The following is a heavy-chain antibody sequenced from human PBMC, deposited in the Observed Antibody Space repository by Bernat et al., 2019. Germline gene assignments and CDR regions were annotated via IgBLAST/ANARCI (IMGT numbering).Heavy chain of an antibody. CDR1: GGSFSSGGYS. Sequence: QLQLQESGSGLVKPSQTLSLTCAVSGGSFSSGGYSWSWIRQPPGKGLEWIGYIYHSGSTYYNPSLKSRVTISVDRSKNQFSLKLSSVTAADTAVYYCARTVGSGSYTFYYFDYWGQGTLVTVSS. CDR3: ARTVGSGSYTFYYFDY. D-gene: IGHD1-26*01. V-gene: IGHV4-30-2*01. J-gene: IGHJ4*02. CDR2: IYHSGST.